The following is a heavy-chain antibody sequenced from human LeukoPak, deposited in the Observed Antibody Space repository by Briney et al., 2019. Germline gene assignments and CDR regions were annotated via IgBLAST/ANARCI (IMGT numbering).Heavy chain of an antibody. V-gene: IGHV1-2*02. D-gene: IGHD5-24*01. CDR2: INPNSDGT. CDR1: GYTFTGYY. J-gene: IGHJ4*02. CDR3: ARDSPGDGYNFPLFDH. Sequence: ASVKVSCTASGYTFTGYYMHWVRQAPGQGLEWMGWINPNSDGTNYAQRFQGRVTMTRDTSISTAYMELSRLRSDDTAVYYCARDSPGDGYNFPLFDHWGQGTLVTVSS.